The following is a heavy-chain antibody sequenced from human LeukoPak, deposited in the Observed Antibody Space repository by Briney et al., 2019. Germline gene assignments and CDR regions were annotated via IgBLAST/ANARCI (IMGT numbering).Heavy chain of an antibody. Sequence: PGGSLRLSCAASGFTFSSYSMNWVRQAPGKGLEWVSSISSSSSYIYYADSVKGRFTISRDNARNSLYLQMNSLRAEDTAVYYCAILFPNGDENPYWGQGTLVTVSS. V-gene: IGHV3-21*01. J-gene: IGHJ4*02. CDR2: ISSSSSYI. CDR3: AILFPNGDENPY. D-gene: IGHD4-17*01. CDR1: GFTFSSYS.